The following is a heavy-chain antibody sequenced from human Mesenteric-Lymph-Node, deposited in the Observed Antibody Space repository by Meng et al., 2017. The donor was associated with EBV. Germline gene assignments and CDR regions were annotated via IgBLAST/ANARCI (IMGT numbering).Heavy chain of an antibody. CDR1: ADRVSVTNVA. V-gene: IGHV6-1*01. CDR2: TYYSAKWYN. CDR3: SSDSWRAFDY. Sequence: VQQSGSGLGALQQTRSLSCAFAADRVSVTNVAWNWVRQSPSRGLEWLGRTYYSAKWYNEYAQSVKGRITINPDTSKSEFSLQMNSATHDDTDLYYCSSDSWRAFDYWGQGTLVTVSS. J-gene: IGHJ4*02.